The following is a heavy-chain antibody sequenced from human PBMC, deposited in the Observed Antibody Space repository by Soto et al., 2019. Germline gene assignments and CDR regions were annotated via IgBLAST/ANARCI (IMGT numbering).Heavy chain of an antibody. Sequence: PSETLSLTCTVSGGSISSGDYYWSWIRQPPGKGLEWIGYIYYSGSTYYNPSLKSRVTISVDTSKNQFSPKLSSVTAADTAVYYCARATTTGTYCYYGMDVWGQGTTVTVSS. J-gene: IGHJ6*02. D-gene: IGHD4-4*01. CDR3: ARATTTGTYCYYGMDV. CDR1: GGSISSGDYY. V-gene: IGHV4-30-4*01. CDR2: IYYSGST.